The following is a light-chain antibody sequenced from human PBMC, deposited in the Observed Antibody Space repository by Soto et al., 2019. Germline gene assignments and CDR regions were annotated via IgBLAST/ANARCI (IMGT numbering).Light chain of an antibody. CDR1: SSNIGDND. V-gene: IGLV1-51*01. CDR3: SSYTSSSTRV. J-gene: IGLJ1*01. CDR2: DNN. Sequence: QSVLTQPPSVSAAPGQKVTISCSGSSSNIGDNDVSWYQHLPGTAPKLLIYDNNKRPSGIPDRFSGSKSGTSATLGITGLQTGDEADYYCSSYTSSSTRVFGTGTKVTVL.